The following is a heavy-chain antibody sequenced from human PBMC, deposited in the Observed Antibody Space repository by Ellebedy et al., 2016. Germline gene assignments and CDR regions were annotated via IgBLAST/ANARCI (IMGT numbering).Heavy chain of an antibody. CDR2: INEDGSEK. J-gene: IGHJ4*02. D-gene: IGHD1-26*01. CDR3: AKDGGSWYFDY. V-gene: IGHV3-7*03. CDR1: RFTSSSYW. Sequence: GESLKISXAASRFTSSSYWMNWVRQAPGKGLEWVASINEDGSEKYYVDSVKGRFIISRDNAKNSLYLQMNSLRAGDTAVYYCAKDGGSWYFDYWGQGTLVTVSS.